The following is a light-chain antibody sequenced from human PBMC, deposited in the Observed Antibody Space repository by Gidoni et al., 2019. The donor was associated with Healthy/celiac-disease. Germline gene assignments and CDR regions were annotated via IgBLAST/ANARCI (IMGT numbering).Light chain of an antibody. Sequence: EIVMTQSPATLSVSPGERATLSCRASQGVSSDLAWYQQKPGQAPRLLIYGASTRATGFPARFSGSGSGTEFTLTISSLQSEDFAVYYCQQYNNWLSWTFXQXTKVEIK. CDR3: QQYNNWLSWT. V-gene: IGKV3-15*01. CDR1: QGVSSD. J-gene: IGKJ1*01. CDR2: GAS.